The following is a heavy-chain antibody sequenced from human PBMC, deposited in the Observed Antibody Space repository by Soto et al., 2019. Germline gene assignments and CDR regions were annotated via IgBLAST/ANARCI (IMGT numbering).Heavy chain of an antibody. CDR3: ARSVFP. Sequence: QVQLQESGPGLVKPSQTLSLTCTVSGGSISSGGYYWSWIRQHPGKGLEWIGYIYYSGSTSYNPSPKVPVTISVDPSKTPFSLKLSSVTAADTAVYYCARSVFPWGQGTLVTVSS. V-gene: IGHV4-31*01. CDR1: GGSISSGGYY. J-gene: IGHJ5*02. CDR2: IYYSGST.